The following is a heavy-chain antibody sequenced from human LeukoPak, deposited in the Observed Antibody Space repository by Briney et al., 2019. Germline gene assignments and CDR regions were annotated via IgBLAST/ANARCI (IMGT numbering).Heavy chain of an antibody. Sequence: PSETLSLTCTVSGGSISSSSYYWGWIRQPPGKGLEWIGSIYYSGSTYYNPSLKSRVTISVDTSKNQFSLKLSSVTAADTAVYYCARRAKFRVYATSYYMDVWGKGTTVTVSS. J-gene: IGHJ6*03. D-gene: IGHD2-8*01. CDR1: GGSISSSSYY. CDR2: IYYSGST. V-gene: IGHV4-39*01. CDR3: ARRAKFRVYATSYYMDV.